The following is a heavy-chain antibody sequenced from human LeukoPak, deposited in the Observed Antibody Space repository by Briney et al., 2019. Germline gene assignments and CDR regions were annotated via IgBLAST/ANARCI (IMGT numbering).Heavy chain of an antibody. D-gene: IGHD2-2*01. CDR1: GGTFSSYA. J-gene: IGHJ3*02. V-gene: IGHV1-69*01. CDR3: ARDYCSSTSCHVQNAFDI. Sequence: PVTVSFKSSGGTFSSYAISWVQQAPGQGLEWMGVIIPIFGTANYAQKFQGRVTITSDESTSTPYMELSSLRSEDTAVYYCARDYCSSTSCHVQNAFDIWGQGTMVTVSS. CDR2: IIPIFGTA.